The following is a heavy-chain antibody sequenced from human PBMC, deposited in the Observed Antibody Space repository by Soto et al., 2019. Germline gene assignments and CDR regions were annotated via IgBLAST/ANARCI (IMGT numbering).Heavy chain of an antibody. J-gene: IGHJ6*02. CDR3: ARNTKSAAGADYYGLDV. V-gene: IGHV3-11*01. Sequence: GGSLRLSCATSGFTFGDRYMSWIRQAPGKGLEWVSYTSSSGFTIYYADSVKGRFTISRDNANDSLYLQMNSLRAEDTAVYYCARNTKSAAGADYYGLDVWGHGTTVTVSS. CDR2: TSSSGFTI. D-gene: IGHD4-17*01. CDR1: GFTFGDRY.